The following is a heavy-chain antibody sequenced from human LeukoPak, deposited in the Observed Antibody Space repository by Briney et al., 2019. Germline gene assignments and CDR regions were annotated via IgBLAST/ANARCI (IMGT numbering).Heavy chain of an antibody. J-gene: IGHJ4*02. CDR2: TYYRSIWYN. CDR3: ARDADESDLYY. CDR1: GDSISSNSAA. V-gene: IGHV6-1*01. Sequence: SQTLSLTCAISGDSISSNSAAWNWIRQSPSRGLEWLGRTYYRSIWYNDYAVFVKGLIAINPDTSKNKLSLQLNSVTREDKDVDYCARDADESDLYYWGQGTLVTVSS.